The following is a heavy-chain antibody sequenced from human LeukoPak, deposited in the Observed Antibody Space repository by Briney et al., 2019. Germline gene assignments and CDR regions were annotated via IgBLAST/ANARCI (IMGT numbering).Heavy chain of an antibody. Sequence: SETLSLTCTVSGGYIGSFSWSWIRQPAGKGLEWIGYVFDTGTTNYNPSLKSRVTISVDTSKNQFSLNLNSVTAADTAVYYCARMGYTSSWDHWGQGTLVTVSS. CDR2: VFDTGTT. D-gene: IGHD6-13*01. CDR1: GGYIGSFS. CDR3: ARMGYTSSWDH. J-gene: IGHJ4*02. V-gene: IGHV4-59*01.